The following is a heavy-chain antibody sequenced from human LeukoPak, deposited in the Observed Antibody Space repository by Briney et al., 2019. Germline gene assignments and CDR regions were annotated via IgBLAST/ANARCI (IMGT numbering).Heavy chain of an antibody. CDR1: GGSISSYY. CDR3: ARQGCTNGVCYVADY. V-gene: IGHV4-59*08. Sequence: SETLSLTCTVSGGSISSYYWSWIRQPPGKGLEWIGYIYYSGSTNYNPSLKSRVTISVDTSKNQFSLKLSSVTAADTAVYYCARQGCTNGVCYVADYWGQGTLVTVSS. D-gene: IGHD2-8*01. CDR2: IYYSGST. J-gene: IGHJ4*02.